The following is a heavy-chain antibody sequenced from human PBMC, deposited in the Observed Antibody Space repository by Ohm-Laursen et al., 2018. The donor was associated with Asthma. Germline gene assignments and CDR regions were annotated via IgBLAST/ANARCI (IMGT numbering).Heavy chain of an antibody. CDR1: GFSFSNFG. CDR2: ISYVGSTK. V-gene: IGHV3-30*18. Sequence: SLRLSCTASGFSFSNFGMFWVRQAPGKGLEWVAFISYVGSTKYYADSVQGRSTISRDNSKDTLYLQMNSLRADDTAVYYCAKDWGVPHYAFDIWGQGSLVTVSS. D-gene: IGHD3-16*01. J-gene: IGHJ3*02. CDR3: AKDWGVPHYAFDI.